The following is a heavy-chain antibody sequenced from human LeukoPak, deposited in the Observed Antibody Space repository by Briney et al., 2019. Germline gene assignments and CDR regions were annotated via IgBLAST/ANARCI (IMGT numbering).Heavy chain of an antibody. CDR2: IYHSGST. CDR1: GYSISSGYY. D-gene: IGHD2-21*02. J-gene: IGHJ4*02. Sequence: PSETLSLTCTVSGYSISSGYYWGWIRQPPGKGLEWIGSIYHSGSTYYNPSLKSRVTISVDTSKNQFSLKLSSVTAADTAVYYCARGLRGWRPGLDYWGQGTLVTVSS. V-gene: IGHV4-38-2*02. CDR3: ARGLRGWRPGLDY.